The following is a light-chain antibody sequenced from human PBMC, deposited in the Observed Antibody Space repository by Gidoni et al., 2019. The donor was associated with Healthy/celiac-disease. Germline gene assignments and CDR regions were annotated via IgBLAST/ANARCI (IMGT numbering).Light chain of an antibody. CDR1: QSVSSSY. Sequence: EIVLTQSPGTLSLSPGERATLSCRASQSVSSSYLAWYQQKPGQAPRLLIYGASSRATGSPDRCSGSGSGTDFTLTISRLEPEDLAVYYCQQYGSSLITCGQGTRLEIK. V-gene: IGKV3-20*01. J-gene: IGKJ5*01. CDR2: GAS. CDR3: QQYGSSLIT.